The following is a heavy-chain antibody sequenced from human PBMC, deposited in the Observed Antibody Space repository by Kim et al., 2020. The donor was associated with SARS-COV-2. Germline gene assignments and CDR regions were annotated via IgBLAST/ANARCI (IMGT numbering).Heavy chain of an antibody. Sequence: SETLSLTCTVSGGSISSYYWSWIRQPPGKGLEWIGYIYYSGSTNYNPSLKSRVTISVDTSKNQFSLKLSSVTAADTAVYYCARGYCSGGSCYSAGMDVWGQGTTVTVSS. CDR3: ARGYCSGGSCYSAGMDV. CDR2: IYYSGST. D-gene: IGHD2-15*01. CDR1: GGSISSYY. J-gene: IGHJ6*02. V-gene: IGHV4-59*01.